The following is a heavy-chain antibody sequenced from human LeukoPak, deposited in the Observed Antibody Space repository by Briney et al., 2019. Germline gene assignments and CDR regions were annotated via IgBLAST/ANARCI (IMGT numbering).Heavy chain of an antibody. J-gene: IGHJ4*02. CDR2: IWSDGSYK. V-gene: IGHV3-33*01. CDR1: GSTFTTYG. D-gene: IGHD6-13*01. Sequence: PGGSLRLSCAASGSTFTTYGMHWVRQAPGKGLEWVAVIWSDGSYKHYADSVKGRFTISRDDSKNTIYLQMNSLRAEDTAVYYCARDLWQQMIQGYDYWGQGTLVTVSS. CDR3: ARDLWQQMIQGYDY.